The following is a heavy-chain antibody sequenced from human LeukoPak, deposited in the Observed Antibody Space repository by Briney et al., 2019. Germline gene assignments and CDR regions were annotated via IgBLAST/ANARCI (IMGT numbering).Heavy chain of an antibody. J-gene: IGHJ4*02. CDR3: VRRSGDWYDY. CDR1: GFTFRYFG. D-gene: IGHD2-21*02. CDR2: VSADGLTA. Sequence: PGGSLRLSCSASGFTFRYFGVHWVRQAPGKGLEFVSGVSADGLTAHYIESVKGRLTISRDNSKSTLFLQISSLKTEDTAVYYCVRRSGDWYDYWGQGTVVTVSS. V-gene: IGHV3-64D*06.